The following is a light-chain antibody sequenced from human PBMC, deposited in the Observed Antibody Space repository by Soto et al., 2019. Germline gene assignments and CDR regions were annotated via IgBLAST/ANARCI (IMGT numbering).Light chain of an antibody. V-gene: IGKV3-15*01. CDR2: DAS. J-gene: IGKJ1*01. CDR1: HSVGTK. CDR3: HQYSKWPQT. Sequence: EIVITQSPATLSVSPGETATLSCRASHSVGTKLAWYQQRPGQAPRLLISDASTRATSISARFSGSGSVTQFTLTISSLQPEDIALYYCHQYSKWPQTFGQGTKVDIK.